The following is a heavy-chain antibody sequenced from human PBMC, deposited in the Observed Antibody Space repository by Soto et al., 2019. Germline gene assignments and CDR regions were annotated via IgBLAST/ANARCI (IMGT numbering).Heavy chain of an antibody. CDR1: GYSFTSYW. V-gene: IGHV5-51*01. CDR2: IYPGGSDT. D-gene: IGHD3-22*01. CDR3: ARNLLHYYDSSGYWDYYGMDV. Sequence: GESLKISCKGSGYSFTSYWIGWVRQMPGKGLEWMGIIYPGGSDTRYSPSFQGQVTISADKSISTAYLQWSSLKASDTAMYYCARNLLHYYDSSGYWDYYGMDVWGQGTTVTVSS. J-gene: IGHJ6*02.